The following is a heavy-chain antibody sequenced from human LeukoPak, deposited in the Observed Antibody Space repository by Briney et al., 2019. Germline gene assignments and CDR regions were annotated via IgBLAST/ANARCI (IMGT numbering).Heavy chain of an antibody. CDR1: GFTFGNSW. Sequence: SGGSLRPSCAASGFTFGNSWVHWVRQAPGKGLVWVSLINADGSTTTYADSVKGRFTISRDNARNTLSLQMNSLTIEDTAVYYCVVVVEPPDSDGFDVWGQGTMITVSS. J-gene: IGHJ3*01. V-gene: IGHV3-74*01. CDR3: VVVVEPPDSDGFDV. CDR2: INADGSTT. D-gene: IGHD1-14*01.